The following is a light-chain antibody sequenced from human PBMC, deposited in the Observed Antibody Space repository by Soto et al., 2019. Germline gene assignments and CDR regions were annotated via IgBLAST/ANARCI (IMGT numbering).Light chain of an antibody. CDR3: QQYNSYSRT. CDR1: QSISGW. Sequence: DIQMTQSPSPLSASVGDRVTITCRASQSISGWLAWYQQKPGKVPKLLIYDASSLQSGVPSRFSGSGSGTDFTLTISSLQPDDFATYYCQQYNSYSRTFGRGTKVEIK. V-gene: IGKV1-5*01. J-gene: IGKJ1*01. CDR2: DAS.